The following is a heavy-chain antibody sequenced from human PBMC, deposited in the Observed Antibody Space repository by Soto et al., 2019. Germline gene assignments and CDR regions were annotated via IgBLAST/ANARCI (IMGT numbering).Heavy chain of an antibody. CDR1: GFTFSAYG. Sequence: PGGSLRLSCAASGFTFSAYGMHWVRQAPGKGLQWVAVISYEGSNKYYADSVKGRFTISRDNSKNTLYLQMNSLRPEDTAIYYCARGLIVSEDYFDCWGQGILDTVSS. V-gene: IGHV3-30*03. CDR2: ISYEGSNK. J-gene: IGHJ4*02. D-gene: IGHD3-16*02. CDR3: ARGLIVSEDYFDC.